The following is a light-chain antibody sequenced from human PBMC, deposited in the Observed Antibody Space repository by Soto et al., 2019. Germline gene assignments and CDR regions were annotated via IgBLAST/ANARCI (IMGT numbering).Light chain of an antibody. CDR2: GAS. CDR1: QSVSSSY. J-gene: IGKJ5*01. Sequence: EIVLTQSPGTLSFSPGERATLSCRASQSVSSSYLAWYQQKPGQAPRLLIYGASSRATGIPDRFSGSGSGTDFTLTISRLEPEDFAVYYCQQYGSSPALGQGTRLEIK. V-gene: IGKV3-20*01. CDR3: QQYGSSPA.